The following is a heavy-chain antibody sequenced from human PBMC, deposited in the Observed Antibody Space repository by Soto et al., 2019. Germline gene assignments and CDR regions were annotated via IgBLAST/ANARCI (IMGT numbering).Heavy chain of an antibody. V-gene: IGHV3-15*07. D-gene: IGHD3-3*01. Sequence: PGGSLRLSCAASGFTFSNAWMNWVRQAPGKGLEWVGRIKSKTDGGTTDYAAPVKGRFTISRDDSKNTLCLQMNSLKTEDTAVYYCTTDQSDFWSGYYTGIRDYYYGMDVWGQGTTVTVSS. CDR3: TTDQSDFWSGYYTGIRDYYYGMDV. CDR2: IKSKTDGGTT. J-gene: IGHJ6*02. CDR1: GFTFSNAW.